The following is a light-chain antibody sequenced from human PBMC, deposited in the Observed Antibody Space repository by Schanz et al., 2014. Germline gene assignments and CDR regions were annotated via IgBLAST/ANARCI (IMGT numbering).Light chain of an antibody. CDR3: SSYTSSSTPVV. CDR1: SSDVGAYNY. CDR2: DVS. Sequence: QSALTQPASVSGSPGQSTTISCTGTSSDVGAYNYVSWYQQHPGKAPKLIIYDVSNRPSGVSNRFSGSRSGITASLTISGLQADDEADYYCSSYTSSSTPVVFGGGTKLTVL. V-gene: IGLV2-14*01. J-gene: IGLJ2*01.